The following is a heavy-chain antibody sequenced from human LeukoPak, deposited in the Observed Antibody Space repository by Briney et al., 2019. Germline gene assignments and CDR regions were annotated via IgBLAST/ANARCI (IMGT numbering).Heavy chain of an antibody. V-gene: IGHV4-59*01. Sequence: PSETLSLTCTVSGGSISSYYWSWIRQPPGKGLEWIGYTYYSGSTNYNPSLKSRVTISVDTSKNQFSLKLSSVTAADTAVYYCARGIAARYYYYGMDVWGQGTTVTVSS. J-gene: IGHJ6*02. CDR1: GGSISSYY. CDR3: ARGIAARYYYYGMDV. CDR2: TYYSGST. D-gene: IGHD6-13*01.